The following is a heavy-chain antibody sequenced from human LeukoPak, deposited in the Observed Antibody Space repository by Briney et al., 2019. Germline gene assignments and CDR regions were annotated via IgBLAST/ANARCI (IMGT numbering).Heavy chain of an antibody. D-gene: IGHD6-13*01. CDR3: ARGPYSSSWYVLD. CDR2: IWYDGSNK. CDR1: GFTFSSYG. Sequence: GGSLRLSCAASGFTFSSYGMHWVRQAPGKGLEWVAVIWYDGSNKYHADSVKGRFTISRDNSKNTLYLQMNSLRAEDTAVYYCARGPYSSSWYVLDWGQGTLVTVSS. V-gene: IGHV3-33*01. J-gene: IGHJ4*02.